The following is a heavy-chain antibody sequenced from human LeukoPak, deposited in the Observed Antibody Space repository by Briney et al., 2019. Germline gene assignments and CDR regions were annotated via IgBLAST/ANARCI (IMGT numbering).Heavy chain of an antibody. D-gene: IGHD2-2*01. J-gene: IGHJ5*02. CDR3: AKGEYQLLWGWFDP. CDR1: GFTFDDYA. Sequence: QSGRSLRLSCAASGFTFDDYAMHWVRQAPGKGLGWVSGISWNSGSIGYADSVKGRFTISRDNAKNSLYLQMNSLRAEDTALYYCAKGEYQLLWGWFDPWGQGTLVTVSS. V-gene: IGHV3-9*01. CDR2: ISWNSGSI.